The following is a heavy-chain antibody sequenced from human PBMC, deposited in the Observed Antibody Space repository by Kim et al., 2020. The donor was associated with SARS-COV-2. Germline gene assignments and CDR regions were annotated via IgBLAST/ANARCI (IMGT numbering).Heavy chain of an antibody. V-gene: IGHV1-46*01. CDR2: INPSGGST. D-gene: IGHD3-9*01. CDR1: GYTFTSYY. CDR3: ARDGSPLVTLPLHYYYYYGMDV. J-gene: IGHJ6*02. Sequence: ASVKVSCKASGYTFTSYYMHWVRQAPGQGLEWMGIINPSGGSTSYAQKFQGRVTMTRDTSTSTVYMELSSLRSEDTAVYYCARDGSPLVTLPLHYYYYYGMDVWGQGTTVTVSS.